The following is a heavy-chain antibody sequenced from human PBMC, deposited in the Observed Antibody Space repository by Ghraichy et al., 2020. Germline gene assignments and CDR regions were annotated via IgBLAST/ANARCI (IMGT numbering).Heavy chain of an antibody. CDR2: IWYDGSNK. V-gene: IGHV3-33*01. D-gene: IGHD5-12*01. Sequence: GGSLRLSCAASGFTFSSYGMHWVRQAPGKGLEWVAVIWYDGSNKYYADSVKGRFTISRDNSKNTLYLQMNSLRAEDTAVYYCARVGAMNHYYYYYMDVWGKGTTVTVSS. J-gene: IGHJ6*03. CDR3: ARVGAMNHYYYYYMDV. CDR1: GFTFSSYG.